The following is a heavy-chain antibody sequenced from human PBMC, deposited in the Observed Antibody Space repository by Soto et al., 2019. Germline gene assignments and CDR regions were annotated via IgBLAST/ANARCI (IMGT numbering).Heavy chain of an antibody. V-gene: IGHV1-18*01. Sequence: GSSVKVSCKASGYTFTSYGISWVRQAPGQGLEWMGWISAYNGNTNYAQKLQGRVTMTTDTSTSTAYMELRSLRSDDTAVYYCARDDVVVVPAALPGNYYYRMDVWGQGTTVTASS. D-gene: IGHD2-2*01. CDR2: ISAYNGNT. CDR3: ARDDVVVVPAALPGNYYYRMDV. J-gene: IGHJ6*02. CDR1: GYTFTSYG.